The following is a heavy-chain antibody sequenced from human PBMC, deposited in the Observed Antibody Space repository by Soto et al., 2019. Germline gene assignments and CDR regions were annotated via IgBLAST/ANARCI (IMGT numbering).Heavy chain of an antibody. Sequence: QVQLVQSGAEVKKPGSSVKVSCKASGGTFSSYTISWVRQAPGQGHEWMGRIIPILGIANYAQKFQGRVTITADKSMSTAYMELSSLRSEDTAVYYCARGYRYYYILTGYRWFDPWGQGTLVTVSS. J-gene: IGHJ5*02. V-gene: IGHV1-69*02. CDR3: ARGYRYYYILTGYRWFDP. CDR1: GGTFSSYT. CDR2: IIPILGIA. D-gene: IGHD3-9*01.